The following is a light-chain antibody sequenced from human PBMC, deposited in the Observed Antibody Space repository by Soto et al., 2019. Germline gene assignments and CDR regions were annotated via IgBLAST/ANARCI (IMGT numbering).Light chain of an antibody. CDR2: KAS. V-gene: IGKV1-5*03. Sequence: DIQMTQSPSALSASVGDRVTITCRASQSVSTWLAWYQQKPWTAPNLLIYKASSLEGGVPSRFSGSGSGTEFNITISSLQPDDFATYYCQQYNTYPLTFGGGTTVEIK. J-gene: IGKJ4*01. CDR1: QSVSTW. CDR3: QQYNTYPLT.